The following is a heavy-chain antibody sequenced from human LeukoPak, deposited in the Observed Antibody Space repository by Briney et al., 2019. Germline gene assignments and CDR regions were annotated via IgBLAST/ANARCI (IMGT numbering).Heavy chain of an antibody. D-gene: IGHD4-17*01. V-gene: IGHV4-39*07. J-gene: IGHJ4*02. CDR1: GGSISSSSYY. Sequence: PSETLSLTCTVSGGSISSSSYYWGWIRQPPGKGLEWIGSIYYSGSTYYNPSLKSRVTISVDRSKNQFSLKLSSVTAADTAVYYCAREERDYGDYSFDYWGQGTLVTVSS. CDR3: AREERDYGDYSFDY. CDR2: IYYSGST.